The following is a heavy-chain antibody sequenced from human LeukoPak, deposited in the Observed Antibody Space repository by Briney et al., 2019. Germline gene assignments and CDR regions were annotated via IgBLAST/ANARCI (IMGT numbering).Heavy chain of an antibody. CDR3: ARDVGGDYDYYYGMDV. CDR2: IYYSGST. D-gene: IGHD4-17*01. Sequence: PSETLSLTCTVSGGSISSYYWSWIRQPPGKGLEWIGYIYYSGSTNYNPSLKSRVTISVDTSKNQSSLKLTSVTAADTAVYYCARDVGGDYDYYYGMDVWGQGTTVTVSS. V-gene: IGHV4-59*01. J-gene: IGHJ6*02. CDR1: GGSISSYY.